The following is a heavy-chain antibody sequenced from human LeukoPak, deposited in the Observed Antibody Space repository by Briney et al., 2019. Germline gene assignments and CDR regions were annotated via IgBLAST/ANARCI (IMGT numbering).Heavy chain of an antibody. CDR1: GGSISSSSYY. D-gene: IGHD1-26*01. J-gene: IGHJ4*02. CDR2: IYYSGST. Sequence: SGTLSLTCTVTGGSISSSSYYWGWIRQPPGKGLEWIGSIYYSGSTYYNPSLKSRVTISVDTSKNQFSLKLSSVTAADTAVYYCARPLLRGAYFHYWGQGTLVTVSS. CDR3: ARPLLRGAYFHY. V-gene: IGHV4-39*01.